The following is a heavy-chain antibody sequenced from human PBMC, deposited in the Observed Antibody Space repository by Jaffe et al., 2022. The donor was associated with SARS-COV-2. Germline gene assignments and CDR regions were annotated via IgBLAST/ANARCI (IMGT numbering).Heavy chain of an antibody. D-gene: IGHD3-10*01. Sequence: QITLKESGPTLVKPTQTLTLTCTFSGFSLSTSGVGVAWIRQPPGKALEWLALIYWDDDKRFSPSLRTRLTITKDTFKNQVVLTMTNMDPVDTATYYCAHMVMVRGVIRTLDYWGQGTLVTVSS. CDR3: AHMVMVRGVIRTLDY. J-gene: IGHJ4*02. V-gene: IGHV2-5*02. CDR1: GFSLSTSGVG. CDR2: IYWDDDK.